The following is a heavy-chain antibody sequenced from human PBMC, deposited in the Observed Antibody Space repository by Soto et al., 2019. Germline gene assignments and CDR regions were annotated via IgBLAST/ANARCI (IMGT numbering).Heavy chain of an antibody. V-gene: IGHV1-69*01. CDR1: GGTFSSYA. CDR3: ARDFSGYCGGDCYSD. CDR2: IIPIFGTA. J-gene: IGHJ4*02. D-gene: IGHD2-21*02. Sequence: VKVSCKASGGTFSSYAISWVRQAPGQGLEWMGGIIPIFGTANYAQKFQGRVTITADEATSTAYMELSSPRSEDTAVYYCARDFSGYCGGDCYSDWGQGTLVTVSS.